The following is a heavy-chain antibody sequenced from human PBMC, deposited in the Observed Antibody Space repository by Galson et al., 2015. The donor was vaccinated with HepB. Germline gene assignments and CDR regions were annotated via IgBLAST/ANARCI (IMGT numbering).Heavy chain of an antibody. CDR3: AKEGGYRNWFDP. CDR2: ISGSGGST. CDR1: GFTFSSYA. V-gene: IGHV3-23*01. J-gene: IGHJ5*02. D-gene: IGHD3-16*02. Sequence: SLRLSCAASGFTFSSYAMSWVRQAPGKGLEWVSAISGSGGSTYYADSVKGRFTISRDNSKNTLYLQMNSLRAEDTDVYYCAKEGGYRNWFDPWGQGTLVTVSS.